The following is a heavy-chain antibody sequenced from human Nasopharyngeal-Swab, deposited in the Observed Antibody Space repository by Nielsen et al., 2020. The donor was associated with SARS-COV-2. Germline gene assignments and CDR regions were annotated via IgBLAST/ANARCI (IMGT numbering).Heavy chain of an antibody. CDR1: GGSISSSNW. J-gene: IGHJ6*02. V-gene: IGHV4-4*02. CDR3: TKSAAGTYGMDV. CDR2: IYHSGST. Sequence: SETLSLTCAVSGGSISSSNWWSWVRQPPGKGLEWIGEIYHSGSTNYNPSLKSRVTISVDTSRNQFSLKLSSVTAADTAVYYCTKSAAGTYGMDVWGQGTTVTVSS. D-gene: IGHD6-13*01.